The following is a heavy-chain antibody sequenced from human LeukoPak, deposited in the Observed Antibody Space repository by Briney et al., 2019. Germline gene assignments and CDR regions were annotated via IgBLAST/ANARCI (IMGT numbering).Heavy chain of an antibody. D-gene: IGHD3-22*01. Sequence: GRSLRLSCAASGFTFSSYTMNWVRQAPGKGLEWLSSITSSSSYIYYADSLKGRFTISRDNAKNSLYLQVNSLRAEDTAVYYCARDTPYDSNGYHDYWGQGTLVTVSS. J-gene: IGHJ4*02. V-gene: IGHV3-21*01. CDR2: ITSSSSYI. CDR1: GFTFSSYT. CDR3: ARDTPYDSNGYHDY.